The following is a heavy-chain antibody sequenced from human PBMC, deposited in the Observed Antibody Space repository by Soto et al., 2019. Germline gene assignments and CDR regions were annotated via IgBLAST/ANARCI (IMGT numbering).Heavy chain of an antibody. Sequence: GGSLRLSCAASGFTFSSYGMHWVRQAPGKGLEWVAVISYDGSNKYYADSVKGRFTISRDNSKNTLYLQMNSLRAEDTAVYYCAKDYRCSSTSCYLVYYYYYYGMDVWGHGTTVTVSS. CDR1: GFTFSSYG. J-gene: IGHJ6*02. CDR2: ISYDGSNK. V-gene: IGHV3-30*18. CDR3: AKDYRCSSTSCYLVYYYYYYGMDV. D-gene: IGHD2-2*01.